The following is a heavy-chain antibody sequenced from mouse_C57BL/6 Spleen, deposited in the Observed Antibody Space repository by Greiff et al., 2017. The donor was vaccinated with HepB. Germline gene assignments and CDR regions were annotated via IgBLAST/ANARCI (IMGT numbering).Heavy chain of an antibody. CDR2: IDPSDSYT. V-gene: IGHV1-50*01. CDR3: ARRKGLDYFDY. Sequence: QVQLQQSGAELVKPGASVKLSCKASGYTFTSYWMQWVKQRPGQGLEWIGEIDPSDSYTNYNQKFKGKATLTVDTSSSTAYMQLSSLTSEDSAVYYCARRKGLDYFDYWGQGTTLTVSS. D-gene: IGHD3-3*01. J-gene: IGHJ2*01. CDR1: GYTFTSYW.